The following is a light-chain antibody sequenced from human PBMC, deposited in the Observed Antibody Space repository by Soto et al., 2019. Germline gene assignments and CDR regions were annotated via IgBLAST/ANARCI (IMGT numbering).Light chain of an antibody. CDR2: EYY. CDR1: SGNIASKY. J-gene: IGLJ2*01. V-gene: IGLV6-57*04. Sequence: NFMLTQPHSVSESPGKTVTISCTRSSGNIASKYVQWYQQRPGSAPSTVIYEYYERPSGVPDRFSGAIDSSSNSASLTISGLKTEDEADYYCQSYDNYNVVFGRGTKLTVL. CDR3: QSYDNYNVV.